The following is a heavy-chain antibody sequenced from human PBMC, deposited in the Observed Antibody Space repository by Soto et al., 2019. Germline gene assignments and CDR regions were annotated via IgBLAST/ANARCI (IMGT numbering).Heavy chain of an antibody. CDR3: ARVGSRGIYYLDL. D-gene: IGHD1-26*01. CDR2: SRNKANSYST. CDR1: GFTFSDHY. J-gene: IGHJ4*02. Sequence: EVQLVESGGGLVQPGGSLRLSCAASGFTFSDHYMDWVRQAPGKGLEWVGRSRNKANSYSTEYAASVKGRFTTSRDESKNSLYREMNGLKTEDTAVYYCARVGSRGIYYLDLWGQGPLVPVSS. V-gene: IGHV3-72*01.